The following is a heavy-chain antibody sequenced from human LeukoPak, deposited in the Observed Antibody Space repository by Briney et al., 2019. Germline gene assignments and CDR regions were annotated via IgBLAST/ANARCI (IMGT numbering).Heavy chain of an antibody. Sequence: SENPSLTCAVSGFSISSGYYWGWVRQPPGKGLEWIGSIYHSGSTYYNPSLKSRVTISVDTSKNQFSLKLSSVTAADTAVYYCARGGAATGNFDYWGQGTLVTVSS. D-gene: IGHD2-15*01. J-gene: IGHJ4*02. V-gene: IGHV4-38-2*01. CDR1: GFSISSGYY. CDR3: ARGGAATGNFDY. CDR2: IYHSGST.